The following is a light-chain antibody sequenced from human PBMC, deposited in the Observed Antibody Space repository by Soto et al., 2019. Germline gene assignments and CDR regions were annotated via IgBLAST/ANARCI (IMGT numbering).Light chain of an antibody. Sequence: QSALTQPASVSGSPGQSITISCTGTSSDVGAYNYVSWYQQHPGKAPKLMIYEVSNRPSGVSNRVSGSKSGNTAYLTISGLQAEDEGDYYCSSYTSGSTRVFGGGTKLTVL. J-gene: IGLJ3*02. CDR2: EVS. V-gene: IGLV2-14*01. CDR1: SSDVGAYNY. CDR3: SSYTSGSTRV.